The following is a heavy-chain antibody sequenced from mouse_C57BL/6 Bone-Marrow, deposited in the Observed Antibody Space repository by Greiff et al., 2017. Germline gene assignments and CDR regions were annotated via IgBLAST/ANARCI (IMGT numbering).Heavy chain of an antibody. CDR2: IDPADGYT. D-gene: IGHD2-4*01. CDR3: SRCDYDEFAY. J-gene: IGHJ3*01. CDR1: GYTFTSYW. V-gene: IGHV1-69*01. Sequence: VQLQQPGAELVMPGASVKLSCKASGYTFTSYWMHWVKQRPGQGLEWIGEIDPADGYTNYNQKFKGKSTLTVDKSSSTAYMQLSSLTAEDSAVYYCSRCDYDEFAYWGQGTLVTVSA.